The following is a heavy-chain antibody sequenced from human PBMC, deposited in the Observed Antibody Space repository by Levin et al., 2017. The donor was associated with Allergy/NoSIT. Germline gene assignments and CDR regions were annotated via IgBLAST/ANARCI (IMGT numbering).Heavy chain of an antibody. D-gene: IGHD2-2*01. J-gene: IGHJ4*02. Sequence: AGGSLRLSCAASGFTFSTYSMNWVRQAPGKGLEWVSYISTSSSTKYYADSVKGRFTISRDNAANSLYLQMNSLRAEDTAVYYCAPGYCTTTSCLHYFAYWGQGTLVTVSS. CDR2: ISTSSSTK. CDR3: APGYCTTTSCLHYFAY. V-gene: IGHV3-48*01. CDR1: GFTFSTYS.